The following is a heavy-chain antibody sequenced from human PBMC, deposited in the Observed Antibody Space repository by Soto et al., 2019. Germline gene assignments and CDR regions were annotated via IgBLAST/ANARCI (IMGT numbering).Heavy chain of an antibody. J-gene: IGHJ6*02. CDR1: GFTFSSYS. CDR2: ISSSSTI. D-gene: IGHD4-17*01. CDR3: ARAYGDYYYYGMDV. V-gene: IGHV3-48*02. Sequence: GGSLRLSCAASGFTFSSYSMNWVRQAPGKGLEWVSYISSSSTIYYADSVKGRFTISRDNAKNSLYLQMNSLRDEDTAVYYCARAYGDYYYYGMDVWGQGTTVTVSS.